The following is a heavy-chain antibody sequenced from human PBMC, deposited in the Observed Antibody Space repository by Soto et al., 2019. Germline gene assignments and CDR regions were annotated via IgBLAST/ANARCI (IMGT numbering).Heavy chain of an antibody. Sequence: VQRVQSGVEVKKPGASVKVSCKASGYTFTNYGISWVRQAPGQGLEWMGWINTYNGNTNYAQKVQGRVTRTTETSTNTAYMELRSLRSDDTAVYYCARDLLYSTRSTVRFDIWGQGTMLTVSS. CDR3: ARDLLYSTRSTVRFDI. CDR2: INTYNGNT. D-gene: IGHD6-13*01. J-gene: IGHJ3*02. CDR1: GYTFTNYG. V-gene: IGHV1-18*01.